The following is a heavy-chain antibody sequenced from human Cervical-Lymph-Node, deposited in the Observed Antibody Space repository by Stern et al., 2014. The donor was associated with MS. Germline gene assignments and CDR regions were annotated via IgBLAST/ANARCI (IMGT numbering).Heavy chain of an antibody. CDR3: ARARVGDYARSPHLDS. CDR2: ISNNSTHT. V-gene: IGHV3-21*01. CDR1: GFTFSHYS. J-gene: IGHJ4*02. D-gene: IGHD4-17*01. Sequence: EDQLVESGGGLVKPGESLRLSCDASGFTFSHYSINWVRQAPGNGLEWISSISNNSTHTYYADSEEGRFTIARDSAKDAVSLHMVSLRAEDTAVYYCARARVGDYARSPHLDSWGQGTLVTVSS.